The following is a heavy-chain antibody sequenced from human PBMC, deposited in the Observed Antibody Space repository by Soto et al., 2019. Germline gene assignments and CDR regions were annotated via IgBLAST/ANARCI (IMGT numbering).Heavy chain of an antibody. CDR2: ISESGDNT. D-gene: IGHD5-18*01. CDR1: GGSFSGYY. J-gene: IGHJ5*02. Sequence: GTLSLTCAVYGGSFSGYYWGWIRQPPGKGLEWVSAISESGDNTFYADSVKGRFTISRENSNNALYLQMDTLRAEDTDLYFCAKGGYTYGIDTWGQGTLVTVSS. CDR3: AKGGYTYGIDT. V-gene: IGHV3-23*01.